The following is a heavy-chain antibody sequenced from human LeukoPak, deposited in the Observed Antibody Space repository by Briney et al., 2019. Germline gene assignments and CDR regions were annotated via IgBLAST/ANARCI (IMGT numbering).Heavy chain of an antibody. Sequence: PGGSLRLSCAASGFTFSSYAMSWVRQAPGKGLEWVSVISGSGGSTYYADSVKGRFTISRDNSKNTLYLQMNSLRAEDTAVYYCAKDPLYGSGSYYVDYWGQGTLVTVSS. V-gene: IGHV3-23*01. J-gene: IGHJ4*02. D-gene: IGHD3-10*01. CDR3: AKDPLYGSGSYYVDY. CDR1: GFTFSSYA. CDR2: ISGSGGST.